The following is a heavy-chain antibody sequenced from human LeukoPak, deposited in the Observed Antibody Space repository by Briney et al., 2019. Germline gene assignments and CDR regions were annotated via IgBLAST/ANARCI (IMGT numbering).Heavy chain of an antibody. D-gene: IGHD3-22*01. CDR1: GGTFSSYA. Sequence: SVKVSCKASGGTFSSYAISWVRQAPGQGLEWMGGIIPIFGTANYAQKFQGGVTITADESTSTAYMELSSLRSEDTAVYYCARGPPYYYDSSGYYYLWGQGTLVTVSS. V-gene: IGHV1-69*13. J-gene: IGHJ4*02. CDR3: ARGPPYYYDSSGYYYL. CDR2: IIPIFGTA.